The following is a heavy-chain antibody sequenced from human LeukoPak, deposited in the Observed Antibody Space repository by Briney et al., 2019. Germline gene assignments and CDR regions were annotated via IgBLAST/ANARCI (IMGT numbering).Heavy chain of an antibody. Sequence: PSETLSLTCTVSGGSISSYYWSWIRQPAGKGLEWIGRIYTSGSTNYNPSLKSRVTMSVDTSKNQFSLKLSSVTAAGTAVYYCARTLTIFGTTAWFDPWGQGTLVTVSS. CDR2: IYTSGST. CDR1: GGSISSYY. CDR3: ARTLTIFGTTAWFDP. V-gene: IGHV4-4*07. D-gene: IGHD3-3*01. J-gene: IGHJ5*02.